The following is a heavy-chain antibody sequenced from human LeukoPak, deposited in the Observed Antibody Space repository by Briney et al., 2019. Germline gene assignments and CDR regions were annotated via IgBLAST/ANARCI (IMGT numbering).Heavy chain of an antibody. J-gene: IGHJ6*02. CDR3: ARYLSSSWSNYYYYYGMDV. Sequence: SETLSLTRTVSGGSISSGGYYWSWIRQHPGKGLEWIGYIYYSGSTYYNPSLKSRVTISVDTSKNQFSLKLSSVTAADTAVYYCARYLSSSWSNYYYYYGMDVWGQGTTVTVSS. V-gene: IGHV4-31*03. CDR1: GGSISSGGYY. D-gene: IGHD6-13*01. CDR2: IYYSGST.